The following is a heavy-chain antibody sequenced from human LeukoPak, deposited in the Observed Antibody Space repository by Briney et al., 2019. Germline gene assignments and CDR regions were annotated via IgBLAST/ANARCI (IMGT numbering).Heavy chain of an antibody. V-gene: IGHV3-21*01. J-gene: IGHJ4*02. D-gene: IGHD6-13*01. Sequence: GGSLRLSCAASGFTFSSYSMNWVRQAPGKGLEWVSSISSSSSYIYYADSVKGRFTISRDNAKNSLYLQMNSLRAEDTAVYYCAREIAAAGSIIDYWGQGTLVTVSS. CDR2: ISSSSSYI. CDR1: GFTFSSYS. CDR3: AREIAAAGSIIDY.